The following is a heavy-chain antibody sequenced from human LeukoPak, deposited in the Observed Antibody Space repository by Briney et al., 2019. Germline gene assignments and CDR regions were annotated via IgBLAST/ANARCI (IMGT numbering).Heavy chain of an antibody. CDR1: GYTFTSYG. CDR2: ISAYNGNT. Sequence: ASVKVSCKASGYTFTSYGISWVRQAPGQGLEWMGWISAYNGNTNYAQKLQGRVTMTTDTSTSIAYMELRSLRSDDTAVYYCARGPFHIVVVPAHGMDVWGQGTTVTVSS. D-gene: IGHD2-2*01. J-gene: IGHJ6*02. CDR3: ARGPFHIVVVPAHGMDV. V-gene: IGHV1-18*04.